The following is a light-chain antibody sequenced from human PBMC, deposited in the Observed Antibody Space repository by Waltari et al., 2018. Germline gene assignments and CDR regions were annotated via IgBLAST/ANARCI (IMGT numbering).Light chain of an antibody. CDR3: QSYDSSNFYV. J-gene: IGLJ1*01. CDR1: SGSIAAFY. V-gene: IGLV6-57*03. CDR2: EDN. Sequence: NFVLTQPHSVSESPGKTVTISCTRSSGSIAAFYVQWYQQRPGSVPTTVIKEDNQRPAGVPDRFSGSIDSASNSASLTVSGLEAEDEAGYYCQSYDSSNFYVVGTGTKVTGL.